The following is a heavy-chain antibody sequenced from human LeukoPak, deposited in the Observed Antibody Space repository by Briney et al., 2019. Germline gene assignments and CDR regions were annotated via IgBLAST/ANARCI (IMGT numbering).Heavy chain of an antibody. V-gene: IGHV4-31*01. Sequence: SETLSLTCTVSGGSISSGGYYWSWIRQHPGKGLEWIGYIYYSGSTYYNPSLKSQVTISVDTSKNQFSLKLSSVTAADTAVYYCAGDGDPYAFDIWGQGTMVTVSS. CDR2: IYYSGST. CDR3: AGDGDPYAFDI. J-gene: IGHJ3*02. CDR1: GGSISSGGYY. D-gene: IGHD7-27*01.